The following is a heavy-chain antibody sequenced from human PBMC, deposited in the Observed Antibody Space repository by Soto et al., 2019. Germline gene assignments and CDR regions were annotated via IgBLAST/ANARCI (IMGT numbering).Heavy chain of an antibody. CDR2: ISSSSSTI. D-gene: IGHD3-22*01. CDR3: AREDYYDSSGYLFSPIYY. Sequence: GVSLRLSFAASGFTFSRYSMNWVRQAPGKGLEWVSYISSSSSTIYYADSVKGRFTISRDNAKNSLYLQMNSLRDEDTAVYYCAREDYYDSSGYLFSPIYYWGQGTLVTVSS. J-gene: IGHJ4*02. V-gene: IGHV3-48*02. CDR1: GFTFSRYS.